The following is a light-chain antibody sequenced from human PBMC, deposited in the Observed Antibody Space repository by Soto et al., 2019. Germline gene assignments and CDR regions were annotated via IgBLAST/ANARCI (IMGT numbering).Light chain of an antibody. CDR2: EVS. CDR3: SSYTSSNNLGV. J-gene: IGLJ3*02. Sequence: QLVLTQPASVSGSPGQSITISCTGTSSDVGGYNYVSWYQQYPGKAPKLMIYEVSNRPSGVSDRFSGSKSGYTASLTISGLQGEDEADYYCSSYTSSNNLGVFGGGTKVTVL. CDR1: SSDVGGYNY. V-gene: IGLV2-14*01.